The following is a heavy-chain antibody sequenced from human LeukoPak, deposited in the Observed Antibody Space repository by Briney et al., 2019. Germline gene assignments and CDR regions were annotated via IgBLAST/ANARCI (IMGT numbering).Heavy chain of an antibody. CDR2: ISGSGGST. Sequence: PSETLSLTCAVYGGSFSGYYWSWVRQAPGKGLEWVSAISGSGGSTYYADSVKGRFTISRDNSKNTLYLQMNSLRAEDTAVYYCAKDSSLTAVVPYYFDYWGQGTLVTVSS. J-gene: IGHJ4*02. D-gene: IGHD4-23*01. V-gene: IGHV3-23*01. CDR3: AKDSSLTAVVPYYFDY. CDR1: GGSFSGYY.